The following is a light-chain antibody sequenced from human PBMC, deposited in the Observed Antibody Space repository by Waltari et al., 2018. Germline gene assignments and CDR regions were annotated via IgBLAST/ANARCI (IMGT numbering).Light chain of an antibody. CDR2: DVP. V-gene: IGLV2-23*02. Sequence: QSALPQHASVSGSPGPSLAISCTGPSGDGGGYNYFSWYQQPPGKAPHLIIYDVPERPPGISSRFSGSKSGNTASLTISGLQAEDEADYYCSSYAGRVIYFVFGGGTKLNVL. CDR3: SSYAGRVIYFV. J-gene: IGLJ2*01. CDR1: SGDGGGYNY.